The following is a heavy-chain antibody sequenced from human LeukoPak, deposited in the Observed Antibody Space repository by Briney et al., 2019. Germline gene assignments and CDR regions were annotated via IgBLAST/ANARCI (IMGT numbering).Heavy chain of an antibody. V-gene: IGHV3-30*18. J-gene: IGHJ6*02. CDR3: AKGLPPHRHYDFWSGYYPSPGYGMDV. CDR2: ISYDGSNK. CDR1: GFTFSSYG. Sequence: PGGSLRLSCAASGFTFSSYGMHWVRQAPGKGLEWVAVISYDGSNKYYADSVKGRFTISRDNSKNTLYLQMNSLRAEDTAVYYCAKGLPPHRHYDFWSGYYPSPGYGMDVWGQGTTVTVSS. D-gene: IGHD3-3*01.